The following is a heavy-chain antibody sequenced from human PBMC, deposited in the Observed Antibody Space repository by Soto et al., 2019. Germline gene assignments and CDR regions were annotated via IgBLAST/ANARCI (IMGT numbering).Heavy chain of an antibody. Sequence: EVQLVESGGGSVNPGGSVRLSCAASGFTFTDAWMNWVRQVPGEGLEWVGHVKSQIDGGTTDSAAALDGRVTISRDDSKNRVYLQMNRLRTDDTAVYYCATGSARFDFWGQGTLVTVSS. CDR1: GFTFTDAW. CDR2: VKSQIDGGTT. CDR3: ATGSARFDF. V-gene: IGHV3-15*01. D-gene: IGHD6-6*01. J-gene: IGHJ5*01.